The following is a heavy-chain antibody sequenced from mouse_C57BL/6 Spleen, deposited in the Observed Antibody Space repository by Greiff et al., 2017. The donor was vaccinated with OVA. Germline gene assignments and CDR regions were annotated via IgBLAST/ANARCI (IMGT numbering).Heavy chain of an antibody. V-gene: IGHV1-64*01. CDR2: IHPNSGST. Sequence: QVQLQQPGAELVKPGASVKLSCKASGYTFTSYWMHWVKQRPGQGLEWIGMIHPNSGSTNYNEKFKSKATLTVDKSSSTAYMQLSSLTSEDSAVYYCARDSKYWYFDGWGTGTTVTGAS. CDR1: GYTFTSYW. D-gene: IGHD2-5*01. CDR3: ARDSKYWYFDG. J-gene: IGHJ1*03.